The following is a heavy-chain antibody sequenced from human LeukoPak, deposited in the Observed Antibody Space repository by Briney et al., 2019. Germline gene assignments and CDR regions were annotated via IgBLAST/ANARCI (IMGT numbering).Heavy chain of an antibody. Sequence: PSETLSLTCTVSGGSISSSSYYWGWIRQPPGTGLEWIGSIYYSGSTYYNPSLKSRVTISVDTSKNQFSLKLSSVTAADTAVYYCAREWFGEHLADFDYWGQGTLVTVSS. J-gene: IGHJ4*02. D-gene: IGHD3-10*01. CDR2: IYYSGST. CDR1: GGSISSSSYY. CDR3: AREWFGEHLADFDY. V-gene: IGHV4-39*07.